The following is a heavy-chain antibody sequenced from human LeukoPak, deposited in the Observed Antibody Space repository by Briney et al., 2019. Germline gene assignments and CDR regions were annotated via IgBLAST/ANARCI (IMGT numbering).Heavy chain of an antibody. V-gene: IGHV3-48*03. CDR2: ISSSGRGM. Sequence: SGGSLRFSCAASGFTFSDYEMNWVRQAPGKGLEWVSYISSSGRGMYYADSVKGRFTISRDNAKNSLYLQMNSLRADDTAIYYCARGPRDPTEYCSRGTCPPTYDVWGQGTLVTVSS. J-gene: IGHJ4*02. D-gene: IGHD2-15*01. CDR3: ARGPRDPTEYCSRGTCPPTYDV. CDR1: GFTFSDYE.